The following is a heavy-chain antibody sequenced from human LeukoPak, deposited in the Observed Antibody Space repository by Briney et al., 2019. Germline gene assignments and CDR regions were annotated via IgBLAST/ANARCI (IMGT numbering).Heavy chain of an antibody. D-gene: IGHD4-23*01. CDR2: IYHSGST. CDR1: GGSISSSNW. Sequence: PSGTLSLTCAVSGGSISSSNWWSWVRQPPGKGLEWIGEIYHSGSTNYNPSLKSRVTISVDTSKNQFSLKLSSVTAADTAVYYCARDEGHDYGGLNWFDPWGQGTLVTVSS. CDR3: ARDEGHDYGGLNWFDP. J-gene: IGHJ5*02. V-gene: IGHV4-4*02.